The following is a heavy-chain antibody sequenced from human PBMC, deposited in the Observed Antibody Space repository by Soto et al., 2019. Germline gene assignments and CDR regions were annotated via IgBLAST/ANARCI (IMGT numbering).Heavy chain of an antibody. J-gene: IGHJ4*02. Sequence: VQLVQSGVELKKPGASVRVSCQASGYTFSNYGITWVRQAPGKGLEWVGWLSAYNANTKYAQKLQGRVTMTTDTSTNTVYMELRNLRSDDTAVYYCVKSGGEAELLILDYWGQGTRVTVSS. CDR3: VKSGGEAELLILDY. CDR1: GYTFSNYG. D-gene: IGHD1-26*01. V-gene: IGHV1-18*04. CDR2: LSAYNANT.